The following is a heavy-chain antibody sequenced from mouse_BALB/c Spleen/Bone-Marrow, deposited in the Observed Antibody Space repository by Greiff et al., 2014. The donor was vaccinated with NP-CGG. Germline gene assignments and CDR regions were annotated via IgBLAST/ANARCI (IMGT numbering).Heavy chain of an antibody. CDR1: GYAFSSYW. V-gene: IGHV1-80*01. CDR2: IYPGDGDT. J-gene: IGHJ4*01. Sequence: VQLQQSGAELVRPGSSVKISCKASGYAFSSYWMNWVKQRPGQGLEWIGQIYPGDGDTNYNGNFKDKATLTVDRSSSTAFMQLSRLTSEDSAVYLCARWYRDPHLARDDWGPGTSVTVSS. D-gene: IGHD2-14*01. CDR3: ARWYRDPHLARDD.